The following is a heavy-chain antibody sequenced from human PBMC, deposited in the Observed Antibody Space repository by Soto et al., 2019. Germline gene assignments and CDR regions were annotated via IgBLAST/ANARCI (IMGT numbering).Heavy chain of an antibody. Sequence: QLQLQESGPGLVKPSETLSLTCTVSDGSISSYYWSWIRQPPGKGLAWIGYVYSNGDTSFNPSLKRRVTISVDTSRNRFSPRLNSVTAEDTAVYYCARRITGDPHFDLWGRGTLVTVSS. CDR2: VYSNGDT. V-gene: IGHV4-59*12. CDR3: ARRITGDPHFDL. CDR1: DGSISSYY. J-gene: IGHJ2*01. D-gene: IGHD1-20*01.